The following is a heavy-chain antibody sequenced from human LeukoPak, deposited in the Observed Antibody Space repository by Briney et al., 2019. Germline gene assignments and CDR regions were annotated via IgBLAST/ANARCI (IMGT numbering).Heavy chain of an antibody. CDR1: GGSISSYY. CDR2: IYYSGST. Sequence: PSETLSLTCTVSGGSISSYYWSWIRQPPGKGLEWLGYIYYSGSTNYNPSLKSRVTISVDTSKNQFSLKLSSVTAADMAVYYCARASFGDPGYMDVWGKGTTVTISS. D-gene: IGHD2/OR15-2a*01. V-gene: IGHV4-59*01. J-gene: IGHJ6*03. CDR3: ARASFGDPGYMDV.